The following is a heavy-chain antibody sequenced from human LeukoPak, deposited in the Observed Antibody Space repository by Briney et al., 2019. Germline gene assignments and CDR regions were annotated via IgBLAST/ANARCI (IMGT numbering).Heavy chain of an antibody. CDR2: IWYDGSYK. CDR3: AKVVQYTASTGTGLDY. V-gene: IGHV3-33*06. CDR1: GFTFSNYG. J-gene: IGHJ4*02. Sequence: PGGSLRLSCVASGFTFSNYGMHWVRQAPGKGLDWVADIWYDGSYKYYADSVKGRFTISRENPKNTLYLQMNSLRAEDTGMYYCAKVVQYTASTGTGLDYWGQGTLVTVSS. D-gene: IGHD6-13*01.